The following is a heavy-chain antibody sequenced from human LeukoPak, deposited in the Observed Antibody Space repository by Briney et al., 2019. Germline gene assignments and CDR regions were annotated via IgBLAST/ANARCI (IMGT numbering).Heavy chain of an antibody. CDR1: GYTFTSYY. Sequence: ASVKVSCKASGYTFTSYYMHWVRQAPGQGLEWMGIINPSGGSTSYAQKFQGRVTMTRDTSTSTVYMELSSLRAEDTAVYYCAKMPLGLPGEYYYYYYYMDVWGKGTTVTVSS. CDR3: AKMPLGLPGEYYYYYYYMDV. J-gene: IGHJ6*03. CDR2: INPSGGST. V-gene: IGHV1-46*01. D-gene: IGHD3-16*01.